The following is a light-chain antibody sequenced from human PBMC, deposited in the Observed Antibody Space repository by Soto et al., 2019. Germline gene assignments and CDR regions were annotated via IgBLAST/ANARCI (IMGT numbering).Light chain of an antibody. Sequence: DIVMTQSPDSLAVSLGERATINCKSSQSVLYSSNNKNYLAWYQQKPGKPPKLLIYWASTRESGVPDRFTGSGSGTDFTLTISSLQAEDGALYYCQQYYAGLTFGQGTKVEIK. V-gene: IGKV4-1*01. CDR3: QQYYAGLT. CDR2: WAS. J-gene: IGKJ1*01. CDR1: QSVLYSSNNKNY.